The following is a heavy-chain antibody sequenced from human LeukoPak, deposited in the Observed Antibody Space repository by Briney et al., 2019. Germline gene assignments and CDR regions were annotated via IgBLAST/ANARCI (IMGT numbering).Heavy chain of an antibody. CDR1: GGSISSSSHY. Sequence: SETLSLTCTVSGGSISSSSHYWAWIRQPPGKGLEWIGSIYYSGSTYYSPSLKSRVTISVDTSENQFSLKLTSVTAADTAVYYCARHMAFFGRTGYWGQGTLVTVSS. D-gene: IGHD3-3*02. V-gene: IGHV4-39*01. CDR3: ARHMAFFGRTGY. CDR2: IYYSGST. J-gene: IGHJ4*02.